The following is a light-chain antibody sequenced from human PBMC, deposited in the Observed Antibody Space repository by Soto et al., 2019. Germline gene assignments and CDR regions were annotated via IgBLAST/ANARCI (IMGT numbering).Light chain of an antibody. Sequence: DIVRAQSQLSGPGRSGEPASIACRSSQSLLHKSRYNYLDWILQKPGQSQRLVIDLGSNRASGVPDMFRGSVSGTNFTLKISRVDPEDVGAYYCMQALQRPRTFGRETNVDSK. V-gene: IGKV2-28*01. J-gene: IGKJ1*01. CDR2: LGS. CDR1: QSLLHKSRYNY. CDR3: MQALQRPRT.